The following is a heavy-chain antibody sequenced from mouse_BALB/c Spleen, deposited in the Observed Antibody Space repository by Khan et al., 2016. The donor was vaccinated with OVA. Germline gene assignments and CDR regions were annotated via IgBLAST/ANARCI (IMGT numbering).Heavy chain of an antibody. V-gene: IGHV1-9*01. CDR3: ARGAGTTYGMDY. Sequence: QVQLKESGAELMRPGASVKISCKASGYTFSSYWIEWVKQRPGHGLEWIAEILPGRGNSNYNEKFKGKATFTADTSSNIAYMQLNSLTSEDSAVYYWARGAGTTYGMDYWGQGTSVTVSS. CDR2: ILPGRGNS. CDR1: GYTFSSYW. D-gene: IGHD4-1*01. J-gene: IGHJ4*01.